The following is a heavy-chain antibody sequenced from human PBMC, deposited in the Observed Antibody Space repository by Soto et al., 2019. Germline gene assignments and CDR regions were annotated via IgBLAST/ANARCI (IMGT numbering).Heavy chain of an antibody. CDR1: GFTFSSYG. CDR3: AKDLSHYGDDDGYYYYGMDV. D-gene: IGHD4-17*01. J-gene: IGHJ6*02. V-gene: IGHV3-30*18. CDR2: ISYDGSNK. Sequence: PGGSLRLSCAASGFTFSSYGMHWVRQAPGKGLEWVAVISYDGSNKYYADSVKGRFTISRDNSKNTLYLQMNSLRAEDTAVYYSAKDLSHYGDDDGYYYYGMDVWGQGTTVTVSS.